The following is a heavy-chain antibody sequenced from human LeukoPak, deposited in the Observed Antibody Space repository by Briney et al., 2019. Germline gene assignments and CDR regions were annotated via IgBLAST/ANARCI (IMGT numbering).Heavy chain of an antibody. V-gene: IGHV3-23*01. CDR3: AKSSGGYDFWSGYSYYFDY. Sequence: PGGSLRLSCAASGFTFSSYAMSWVRQAPGKGLEWVSAISGSGGSTYYADSVKGRFTISRDNSKNTLYLQMNSLRAEDTAVYYCAKSSGGYDFWSGYSYYFDYWGQGTLVTVSS. CDR2: ISGSGGST. CDR1: GFTFSSYA. J-gene: IGHJ4*02. D-gene: IGHD3-3*01.